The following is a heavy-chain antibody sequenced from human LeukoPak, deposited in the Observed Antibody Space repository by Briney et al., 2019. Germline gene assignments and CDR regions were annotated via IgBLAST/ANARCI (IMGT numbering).Heavy chain of an antibody. Sequence: SETLSLTCAVSGGSISGSTWWSWVRQPPGKGLEWVGEIHHSGSTNSNPSLKSRVTISVDKSKNHFSLNMNSVTAADTAVYYCASKSVSSYGTFDYWGQGALVTVSS. CDR2: IHHSGST. CDR1: GGSISGSTW. V-gene: IGHV4-4*02. D-gene: IGHD2-8*01. CDR3: ASKSVSSYGTFDY. J-gene: IGHJ4*02.